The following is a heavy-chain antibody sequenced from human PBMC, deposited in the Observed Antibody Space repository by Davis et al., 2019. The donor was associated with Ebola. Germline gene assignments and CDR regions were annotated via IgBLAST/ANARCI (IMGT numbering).Heavy chain of an antibody. CDR3: VKGSITMTVVVYFDL. CDR2: ISGSGSTI. J-gene: IGHJ4*02. V-gene: IGHV3-48*02. D-gene: IGHD3-22*01. CDR1: GFSFDSYA. Sequence: GESLKISCAASGFSFDSYAMSWVRQAPGKGLEWVSAISGSGSTIYYADSVKGRFTISRDNAKNSLYLQMNSLRDEDTAVYYCVKGSITMTVVVYFDLWGQGTLVTVSS.